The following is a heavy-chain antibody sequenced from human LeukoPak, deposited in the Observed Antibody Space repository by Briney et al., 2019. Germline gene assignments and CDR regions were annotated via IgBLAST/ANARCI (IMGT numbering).Heavy chain of an antibody. CDR1: GFSLSGYW. V-gene: IGHV3-7*01. CDR2: LHADGSET. Sequence: GGSLRLSCAASGFSLSGYWMSWVRQAPGKGLEWVARLHADGSETYYVGSVKGRFTISGDNAKNSLYLQMNSLRVEDTAVYYCARGGYSFDYLGQGTLVTVSS. J-gene: IGHJ4*02. D-gene: IGHD5-12*01. CDR3: ARGGYSFDY.